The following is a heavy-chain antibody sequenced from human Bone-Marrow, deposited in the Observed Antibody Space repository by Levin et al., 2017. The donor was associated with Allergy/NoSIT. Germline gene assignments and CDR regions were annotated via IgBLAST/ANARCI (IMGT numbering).Heavy chain of an antibody. V-gene: IGHV1-3*01. CDR2: INAGNGNT. CDR3: ARDRVDFWSGYFFDY. Sequence: GASVKVSCKASGYTFTSYAMHWVRQAPGQRLEWMGWINAGNGNTKYSQKFQGRVTITRDTSASTAYMELSSLRSEDTAVYYCARDRVDFWSGYFFDYWGQGTLVTVSS. CDR1: GYTFTSYA. J-gene: IGHJ4*02. D-gene: IGHD3-3*01.